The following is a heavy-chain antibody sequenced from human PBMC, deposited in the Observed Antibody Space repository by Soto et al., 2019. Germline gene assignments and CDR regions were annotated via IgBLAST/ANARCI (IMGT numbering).Heavy chain of an antibody. V-gene: IGHV4-34*01. J-gene: IGHJ4*02. CDR2: SKRSGST. CDR3: ARGGLTTVPPLT. CDR1: GGSFSGYY. D-gene: IGHD4-17*01. Sequence: QMQLQQWGAGLLKPSETLSLTCAVYGGSFSGYYYYWIRQPPGKGLEWIGESKRSGSTNYNPSLKSRVTISVDTSKNQFSLTLSSVTAADTAIYYCARGGLTTVPPLTWGQGTLVTVSS.